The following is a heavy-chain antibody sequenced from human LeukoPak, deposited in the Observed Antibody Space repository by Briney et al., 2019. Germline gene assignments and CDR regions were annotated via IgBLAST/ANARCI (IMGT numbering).Heavy chain of an antibody. CDR3: ARDRSRWSIAPDADV. Sequence: PGGSLRLSCAASGFTFSSYSMNWVRQAPGKGLEWVSSISSSSSYIYYADSVKGRFTVSRDNAKNTLYLQMNSLRAEDTAVYYCARDRSRWSIAPDADVWGQGTTVTVSS. CDR1: GFTFSSYS. J-gene: IGHJ6*02. V-gene: IGHV3-21*01. D-gene: IGHD1-26*01. CDR2: ISSSSSYI.